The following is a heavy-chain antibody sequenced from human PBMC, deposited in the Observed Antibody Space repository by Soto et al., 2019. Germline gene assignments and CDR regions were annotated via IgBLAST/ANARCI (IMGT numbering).Heavy chain of an antibody. CDR2: IYYSGST. D-gene: IGHD3-22*01. V-gene: IGHV4-31*03. CDR1: GGSISSGGYY. Sequence: LSLTCTVSGGSISSGGYYWSWIRQHPGKGLEWIGYIYYSGSTYYNPSLKSRVTISVDTSKNQFSLKLSSVTAADTAVYYCARTIHDSSGYWDYWGQGTLVSVSS. CDR3: ARTIHDSSGYWDY. J-gene: IGHJ4*02.